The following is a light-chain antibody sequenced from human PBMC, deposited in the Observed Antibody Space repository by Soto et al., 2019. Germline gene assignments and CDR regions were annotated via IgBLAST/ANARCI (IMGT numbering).Light chain of an antibody. V-gene: IGLV1-47*01. CDR2: KNS. Sequence: QSVLTQPPSASGTPGQRVTFSCSGSSSNIGSNSVYWYQQLPGTAPKLLIFKNSQRPSGVPDRFSGSKSGTSASLAVSGLRSGDEADYYCAAWDDRLRGFLFGPGTKLTVL. J-gene: IGLJ1*01. CDR3: AAWDDRLRGFL. CDR1: SSNIGSNS.